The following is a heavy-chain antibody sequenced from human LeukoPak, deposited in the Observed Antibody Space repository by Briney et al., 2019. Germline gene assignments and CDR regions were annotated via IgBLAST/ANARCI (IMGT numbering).Heavy chain of an antibody. J-gene: IGHJ4*02. D-gene: IGHD2-2*01. V-gene: IGHV1-3*01. CDR1: GYSFTSYA. CDR3: ARSYCSRTSCFAFDS. Sequence: ASVKVSCKASGYSFTSYAMQWVRRAPGQRLEWMGWINAGDGNTKYSQNFQGRVTITRDTAASAAYMELSSLSFEDTAVYYCARSYCSRTSCFAFDSWGQGTLVTVSS. CDR2: INAGDGNT.